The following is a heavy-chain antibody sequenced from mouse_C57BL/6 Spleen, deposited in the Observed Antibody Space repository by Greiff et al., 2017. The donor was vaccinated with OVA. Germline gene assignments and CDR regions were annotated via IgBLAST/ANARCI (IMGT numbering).Heavy chain of an antibody. CDR2: ISDGGSYT. V-gene: IGHV5-4*01. J-gene: IGHJ4*01. CDR1: GFTFSSYA. Sequence: EVQLVESGGGLVKPGGSLKLSCAASGFTFSSYAMSWVRQTPEKRLEWVATISDGGSYTYYPDNVKGRFTISRGNAKNNLYLQMSHLKSEDTAMYYCARDDYDYAMDYWGQGTSVTVSS. D-gene: IGHD2-4*01. CDR3: ARDDYDYAMDY.